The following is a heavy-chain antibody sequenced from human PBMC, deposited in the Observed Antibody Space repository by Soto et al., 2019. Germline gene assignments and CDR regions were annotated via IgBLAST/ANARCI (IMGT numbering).Heavy chain of an antibody. J-gene: IGHJ4*02. V-gene: IGHV4-38-2*01. CDR3: ERVGYYYDTNGYYDS. Sequence: SETLSLTCAVSGYSISSGYYWGWIRQPPGKGLEWIGNFYHSKIPYYNPSLKSRVTISADTSKNQFSLRLTSVTAADTAVYYCERVGYYYDTNGYYDSWGQGTLVTVSS. D-gene: IGHD3-22*01. CDR2: FYHSKIP. CDR1: GYSISSGYY.